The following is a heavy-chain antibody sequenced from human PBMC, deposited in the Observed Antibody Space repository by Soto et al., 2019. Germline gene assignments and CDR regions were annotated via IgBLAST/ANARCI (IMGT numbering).Heavy chain of an antibody. CDR2: INPNGGIT. CDR1: GYTFTDYY. J-gene: IGHJ4*02. Sequence: ASVKVSCKAGGYTFTDYYIHWVRQAPGQGLEWMGKINPNGGITTYAQKFRAGFTMTRDTSTSTVYLELSSLRSEDSAIYYCATSVNSAMAFDYWGQGTLVTVSS. V-gene: IGHV1-46*01. CDR3: ATSVNSAMAFDY. D-gene: IGHD5-18*01.